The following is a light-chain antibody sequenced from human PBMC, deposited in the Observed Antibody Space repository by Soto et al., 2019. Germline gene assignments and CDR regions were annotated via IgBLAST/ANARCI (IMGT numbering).Light chain of an antibody. V-gene: IGKV3-20*01. CDR3: RQYGSSGT. Sequence: EIVLTQSPGTLSLSPGERATLSCRASQSVSNNYLAWYQLKPGQAPWLLTYGASNWANGFPDRFSGSGSVTAFTLTISRLEPEDFAVYYCRQYGSSGTFGQGPKVDIK. CDR1: QSVSNNY. CDR2: GAS. J-gene: IGKJ1*01.